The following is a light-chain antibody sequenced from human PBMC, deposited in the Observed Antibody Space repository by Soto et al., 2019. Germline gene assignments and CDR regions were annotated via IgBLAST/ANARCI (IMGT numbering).Light chain of an antibody. CDR2: GAS. Sequence: EILFAQSPCTLSLSPGERATLSCRASQSVSSRYLAWYQQKPGQAPRLLIYGASSRATGIPDRFSGSGSGTDFTLTISRLEPDDFAVYYCQQYGRTFGQGTK. CDR3: QQYGRT. V-gene: IGKV3-20*01. CDR1: QSVSSRY. J-gene: IGKJ1*01.